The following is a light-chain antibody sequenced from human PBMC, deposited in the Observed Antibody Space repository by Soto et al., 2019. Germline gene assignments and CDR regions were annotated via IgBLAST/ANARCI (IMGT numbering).Light chain of an antibody. CDR3: QQYSHRPPYT. J-gene: IGKJ2*01. V-gene: IGKV3-15*01. CDR2: GAS. CDR1: QSLDDN. Sequence: EIVMTQSPATLSVSLGERATLSCSAGQSLDDNLAWYQQTPGQAPRLLIYGASARATGVPARFSGSGSETEFTLTISSVQSEDCAVYFCQQYSHRPPYTFGQGTKLEIK.